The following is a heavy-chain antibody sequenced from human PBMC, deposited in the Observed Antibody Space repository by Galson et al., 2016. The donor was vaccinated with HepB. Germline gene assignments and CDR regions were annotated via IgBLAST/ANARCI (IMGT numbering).Heavy chain of an antibody. CDR1: GGSISSSSYF. D-gene: IGHD6-19*01. J-gene: IGHJ3*01. V-gene: IGHV4-39*01. Sequence: LSLTCTVSGGSISSSSYFWAWIRQPPGKGLEWIGSIYYSGTTHYNPSLQSRVTISVDTSKNQFSLRLTSVSAADTAMYSCARQDRAGLVNFWGQGTMVTVSS. CDR2: IYYSGTT. CDR3: ARQDRAGLVNF.